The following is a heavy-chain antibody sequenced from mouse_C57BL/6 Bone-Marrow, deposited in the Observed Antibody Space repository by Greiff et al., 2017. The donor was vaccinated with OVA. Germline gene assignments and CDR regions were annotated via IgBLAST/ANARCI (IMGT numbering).Heavy chain of an antibody. CDR2: INPNYGTT. D-gene: IGHD1-1*01. V-gene: IGHV1-39*01. J-gene: IGHJ3*01. Sequence: EVQLQQSGPELVKPGASVKISCKASGYSFTDYYMNWVKQSTGQSLEWIGVINPNYGTTRYNQKFTGKATMTVDQSSSTAYMQLNSLTSEDSAVYYGAKEDYYGSSHAWFAYWGQGTLVTVSA. CDR3: AKEDYYGSSHAWFAY. CDR1: GYSFTDYY.